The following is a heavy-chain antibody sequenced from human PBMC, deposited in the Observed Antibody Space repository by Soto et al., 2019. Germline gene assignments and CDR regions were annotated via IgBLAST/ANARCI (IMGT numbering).Heavy chain of an antibody. D-gene: IGHD4-17*01. Sequence: ASVKVSCKASGYTFTSYGISWVRQAPGQGLEWMGWISAYNGNTNYAQKLQGRVTMTTDTSTSTAYMELRSLRSDDTAVYYCARDGAGGDYYQTHYNWFDPWGQGTLVTVSS. V-gene: IGHV1-18*01. CDR3: ARDGAGGDYYQTHYNWFDP. J-gene: IGHJ5*02. CDR1: GYTFTSYG. CDR2: ISAYNGNT.